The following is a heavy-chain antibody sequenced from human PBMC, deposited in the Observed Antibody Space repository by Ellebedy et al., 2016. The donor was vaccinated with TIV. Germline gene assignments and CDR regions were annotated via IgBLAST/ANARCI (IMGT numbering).Heavy chain of an antibody. CDR2: ISGSGGNT. CDR3: AKSQEGATYFDY. J-gene: IGHJ4*02. Sequence: GESLKISCAASGFSFSRYAISWVRQAPGKGLEWVSIISGSGGNTYHADSVKGRLTISRDDSKNTLYLQMNSLKAEDTAVYYCAKSQEGATYFDYWGQGTLVTVSS. V-gene: IGHV3-23*01. CDR1: GFSFSRYA. D-gene: IGHD1-26*01.